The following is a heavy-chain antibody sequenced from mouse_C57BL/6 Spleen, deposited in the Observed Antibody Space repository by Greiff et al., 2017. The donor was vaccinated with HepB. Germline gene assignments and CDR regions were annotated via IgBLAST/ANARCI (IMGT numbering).Heavy chain of an antibody. CDR1: GYTFTSYW. V-gene: IGHV1-55*01. CDR3: ARCSSMMDYYAMDY. D-gene: IGHD2-3*01. J-gene: IGHJ4*01. Sequence: QVQLQQPGAELVKPGASVKMSCKASGYTFTSYWITWVKQRPGQGLEWIGDIYPGSGSTNYNEKFKSKATLTVDTSSSAAYMQLSSLTSEDSAVYYSARCSSMMDYYAMDYWGQGTSVTVSS. CDR2: IYPGSGST.